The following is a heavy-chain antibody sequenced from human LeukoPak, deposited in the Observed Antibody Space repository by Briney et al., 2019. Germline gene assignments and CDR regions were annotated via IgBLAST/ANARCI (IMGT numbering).Heavy chain of an antibody. Sequence: GESLKNSCQGFGYSFISFNYWIAWVRQMPGKGLEWMGIIYLGDSDTRYSPSFQGQVTISADKSINSAYLQWSSLKASDTAMYYCARHRPGYSGGPYYFDYWGQGTLVTVSS. CDR3: ARHRPGYSGGPYYFDY. CDR2: IYLGDSDT. CDR1: GYSFISFNYW. D-gene: IGHD1-26*01. V-gene: IGHV5-51*01. J-gene: IGHJ4*02.